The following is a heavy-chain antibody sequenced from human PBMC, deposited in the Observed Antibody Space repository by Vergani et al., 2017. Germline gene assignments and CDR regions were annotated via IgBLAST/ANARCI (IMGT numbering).Heavy chain of an antibody. CDR1: GGSINSHKYY. CDR3: ARDPLDSTTWPFLLLDMDV. CDR2: IHTSGST. D-gene: IGHD6-13*01. J-gene: IGHJ6*02. V-gene: IGHV4-61*02. Sequence: QVQLQESGPGLVKPSQTLSLTCTVSGGSINSHKYYWSWIRQPAGKGLEWIGRIHTSGSTNYNPSLKSRVTISVDTSKNQFSLQLSSVTAADTAVYYCARDPLDSTTWPFLLLDMDVWGQGTTVTVSS.